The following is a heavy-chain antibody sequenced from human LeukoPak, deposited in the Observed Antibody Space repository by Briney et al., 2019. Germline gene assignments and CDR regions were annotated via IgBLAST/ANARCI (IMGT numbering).Heavy chain of an antibody. V-gene: IGHV3-48*03. CDR1: GFTFSNSD. Sequence: PGGSLRLSCAASGFTFSNSDMNWVRQAPGKGLEWVSYISSSGSTIYYADSVKSRFVISRDNAKNSLYLQMNSLRAEDTAVYYCAKTRCSGTSCQYGMDVWGQGTPVTVSS. CDR3: AKTRCSGTSCQYGMDV. D-gene: IGHD2-2*01. CDR2: ISSSGSTI. J-gene: IGHJ6*02.